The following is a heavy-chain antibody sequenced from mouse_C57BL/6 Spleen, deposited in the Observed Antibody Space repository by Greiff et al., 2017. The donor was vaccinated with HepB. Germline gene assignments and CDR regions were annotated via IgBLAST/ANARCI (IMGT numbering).Heavy chain of an antibody. CDR2: INPSSGYT. Sequence: VKLVESGAELARPGASVKMSCKASGYTFTSYTMHWVKQRPGQGLEWIGYINPSSGYTKYNQKFKDKATLTADKSPSTAYMQLSSLTSEDSAVYYCARFYYDYEDFDYWGQGTTLTVSS. CDR3: ARFYYDYEDFDY. CDR1: GYTFTSYT. V-gene: IGHV1-4*01. D-gene: IGHD2-4*01. J-gene: IGHJ2*01.